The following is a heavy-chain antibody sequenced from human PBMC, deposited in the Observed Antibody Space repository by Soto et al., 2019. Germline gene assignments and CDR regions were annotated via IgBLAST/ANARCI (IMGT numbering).Heavy chain of an antibody. J-gene: IGHJ6*04. V-gene: IGHV1-69*13. CDR1: GGTFSSYA. Sequence: SVKVSCKASGGTFSSYAISWVRQAPGQGLEWMGGIIPIFGTANYAQKFQGRVTITADESTSTAYMELSSLRSEDTAVYYCACVLRFLEVVRSHLYGKDVWGNGTTATDS. CDR3: ACVLRFLEVVRSHLYGKDV. CDR2: IIPIFGTA. D-gene: IGHD3-3*01.